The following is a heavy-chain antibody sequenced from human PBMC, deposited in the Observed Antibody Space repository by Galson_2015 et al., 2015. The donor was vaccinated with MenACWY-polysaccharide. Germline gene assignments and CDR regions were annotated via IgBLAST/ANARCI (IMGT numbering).Heavy chain of an antibody. V-gene: IGHV3-48*01. CDR3: ARVRYYDGSGQFDY. J-gene: IGHJ4*02. CDR1: GFTFSSYR. CDR2: ISSSSSTI. Sequence: SLRLSCAASGFTFSSYRMNWVRQAPGKGLEWVSYISSSSSTIYYADSVRGRFTISRDNAKNSLYLQMNNLRAEDTAVYFCARVRYYDGSGQFDYWGQGTLVTVSS. D-gene: IGHD3-22*01.